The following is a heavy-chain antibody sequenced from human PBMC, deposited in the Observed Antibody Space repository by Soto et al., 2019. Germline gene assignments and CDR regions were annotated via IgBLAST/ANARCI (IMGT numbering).Heavy chain of an antibody. CDR3: AKDPEGIQLWYAGYYYGMDV. V-gene: IGHV3-23*01. CDR1: GFTFSSYA. CDR2: ISGSGGSK. D-gene: IGHD5-18*01. Sequence: GGSLRLSCAASGFTFSSYAMSWVRQAPGKGLEWVSAISGSGGSKYYADSVKGRFTISRDNSKNTLYLQMNSLRAEDTAVYYCAKDPEGIQLWYAGYYYGMDVWGQGTTVTVSS. J-gene: IGHJ6*02.